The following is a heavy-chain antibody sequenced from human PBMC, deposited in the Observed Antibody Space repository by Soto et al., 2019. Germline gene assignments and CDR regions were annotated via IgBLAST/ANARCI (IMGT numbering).Heavy chain of an antibody. D-gene: IGHD2-15*01. V-gene: IGHV3-30*02. J-gene: IGHJ4*02. CDR2: IEYDGSEK. Sequence: PCGCMRLACAACGFRFSSYGMDVVLQHQGKGLEWVAFIEYDGSEKKYVDSVEGRFFISRDNSKNTMYLQMNSLRAEDTAVYFCGREVSDPVGLGNWGQRILVTVSS. CDR3: GREVSDPVGLGN. CDR1: GFRFSSYG.